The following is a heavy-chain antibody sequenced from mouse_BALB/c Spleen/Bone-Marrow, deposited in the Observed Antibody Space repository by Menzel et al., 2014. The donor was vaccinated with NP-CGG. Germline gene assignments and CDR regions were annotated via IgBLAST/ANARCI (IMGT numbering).Heavy chain of an antibody. J-gene: IGHJ2*01. CDR3: ARSPYYGNYDDY. CDR1: GYTFTDYY. D-gene: IGHD2-10*01. Sequence: QVHVKQSGPELVKPGASVKTSCKASGYTFTDYYINWVKQKPGQGLEWIGWIYPGSGNTKYNEKFKGKATLTVDTSSSTAYMQLSSLTSEDTAVYFCARSPYYGNYDDYWGQGTTLTVSS. V-gene: IGHV1-84*02. CDR2: IYPGSGNT.